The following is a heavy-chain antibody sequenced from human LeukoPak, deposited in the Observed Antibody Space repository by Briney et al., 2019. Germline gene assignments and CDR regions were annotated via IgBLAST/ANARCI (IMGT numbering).Heavy chain of an antibody. Sequence: PSETLSLTCAVYGGSFSGYYWSWIRQPPGKGLEWIGEINHSGSTNYNPSLKSRVTISVDTSKNQFSLKLSSVPAADTAVYYCARGLNWNYNYWGQGTLVTVSS. CDR3: ARGLNWNYNY. J-gene: IGHJ4*02. CDR1: GGSFSGYY. D-gene: IGHD1-7*01. CDR2: INHSGST. V-gene: IGHV4-34*01.